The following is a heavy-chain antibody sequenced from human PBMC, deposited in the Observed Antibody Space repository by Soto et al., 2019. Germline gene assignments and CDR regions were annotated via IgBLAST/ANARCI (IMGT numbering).Heavy chain of an antibody. J-gene: IGHJ4*01. CDR3: ARVTTRVYFDY. D-gene: IGHD4-17*01. V-gene: IGHV2-5*01. Sequence: SGPTLVNPTQTLTLTCTFSWFSLSTSGVGVGWIRQPPGKALEWLALIYWNDDKRYSPSLKSRLTSTKDTSKNQVSLTMTNMDPVDTATYYCARVTTRVYFDYWGHGTLVTVSS. CDR1: WFSLSTSGVG. CDR2: IYWNDDK.